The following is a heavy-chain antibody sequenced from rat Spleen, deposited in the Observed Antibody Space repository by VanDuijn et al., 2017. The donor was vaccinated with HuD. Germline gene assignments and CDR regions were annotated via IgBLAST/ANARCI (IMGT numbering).Heavy chain of an antibody. Sequence: EVQLVESGGGLVQPGRSLKLSCTASGFTFSTFPMVWVRQAPKKGLEWVASISSGGGGTYYADSVEGRFTISRDNAKSTLYLQMDSLRSEDTASYYCARHGDYNNYGWFAYWGQGTLVTVSS. D-gene: IGHD1-10*01. CDR1: GFTFSTFP. J-gene: IGHJ3*01. V-gene: IGHV5-25*01. CDR2: ISSGGGGT. CDR3: ARHGDYNNYGWFAY.